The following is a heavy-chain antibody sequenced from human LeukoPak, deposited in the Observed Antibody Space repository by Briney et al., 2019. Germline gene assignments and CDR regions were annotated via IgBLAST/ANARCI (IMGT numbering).Heavy chain of an antibody. V-gene: IGHV3-64*01. CDR3: AKALIGTGGYFQN. J-gene: IGHJ1*01. CDR2: ISSNGGST. CDR1: GFTFSSYA. Sequence: SGGSLRLSCAASGFTFSSYAMHWVRQAPGKGLEYVSAISSNGGSTYYANSVKGRFTISRDNSKNTLYLQMNSLRAEDTAVYYCAKALIGTGGYFQNWGHGALVTVSS. D-gene: IGHD1-1*01.